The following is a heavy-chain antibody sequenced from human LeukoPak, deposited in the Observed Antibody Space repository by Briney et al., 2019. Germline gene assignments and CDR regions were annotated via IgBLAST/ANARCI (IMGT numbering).Heavy chain of an antibody. CDR2: IIPILGIA. CDR1: GGTFSSYA. CDR3: ASIEPIAAAGDPFDY. J-gene: IGHJ4*02. D-gene: IGHD6-13*01. Sequence: ASVKVSCKASGGTFSSYAISWVRQAPGQGLEWMGRIIPILGIANYAKKFQGRVTITADKSTSTAYMELSSLRSEDTAVYYCASIEPIAAAGDPFDYWGQGTLVTVSS. V-gene: IGHV1-69*04.